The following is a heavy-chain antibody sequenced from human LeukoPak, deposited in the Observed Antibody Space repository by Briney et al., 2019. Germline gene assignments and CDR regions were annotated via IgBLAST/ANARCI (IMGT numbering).Heavy chain of an antibody. CDR2: ISSSSSYI. CDR1: GFTFSSYS. J-gene: IGHJ4*02. CDR3: ARGGRAGTSVGGY. V-gene: IGHV3-21*01. D-gene: IGHD1-7*01. Sequence: GGSLRLSCAASGFTFSSYSMNWVRQAPGKGLEWVSSISSSSSYIYYADSVKGRFTISRDNAKNSLYLQMNSLRAEDTAVYYCARGGRAGTSVGGYWGLGTLVTVSS.